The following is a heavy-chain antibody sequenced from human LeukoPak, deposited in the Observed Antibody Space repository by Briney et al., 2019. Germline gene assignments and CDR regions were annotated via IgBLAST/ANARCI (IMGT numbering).Heavy chain of an antibody. J-gene: IGHJ5*02. D-gene: IGHD3-9*01. V-gene: IGHV3-9*01. CDR2: ISWNRGRI. Sequence: GGSLRLSCAASGFTFDDYAMHWVRQAPGKGLEWVSGISWNRGRIGYADSVKGRFTISRDNAKNALYLQMNSLRAEDTAVYYCARGQTFDWLLLPELDPWGQGTLVTVSS. CDR3: ARGQTFDWLLLPELDP. CDR1: GFTFDDYA.